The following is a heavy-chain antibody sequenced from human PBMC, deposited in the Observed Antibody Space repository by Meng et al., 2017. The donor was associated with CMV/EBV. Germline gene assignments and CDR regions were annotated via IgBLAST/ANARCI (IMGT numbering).Heavy chain of an antibody. CDR2: INPNSGGT. V-gene: IGHV1-2*02. CDR1: GYTFTGYY. CDR3: ASGRGSYCSSTSCSGVRYYYYGMDV. J-gene: IGHJ6*02. Sequence: ASVKVSCKASGYTFTGYYMHWVRQAPGQGLEWMGWINPNSGGTNYAQKFQGRVTMTRDTSTSTAYMELSRLRSDDTAVYYCASGRGSYCSSTSCSGVRYYYYGMDVWGQGTTVTVSS. D-gene: IGHD2-2*01.